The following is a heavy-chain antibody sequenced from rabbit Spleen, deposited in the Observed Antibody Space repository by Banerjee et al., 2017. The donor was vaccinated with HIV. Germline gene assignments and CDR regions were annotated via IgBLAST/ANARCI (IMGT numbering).Heavy chain of an antibody. CDR2: INTYTGKP. J-gene: IGHJ4*01. V-gene: IGHV1S45*01. Sequence: QEQLEESGGDLVKPGASLTLTCTASGFSFNSHYYMCWVRQAPGKGLQWIACINTYTGKPVYATWAKGRFTISRTSSTTVTLQMTSLTAADTATYFCARDLASVVGWNFGLWGPGTLVTVS. CDR3: ARDLASVVGWNFGL. CDR1: GFSFNSHYY. D-gene: IGHD3-1*01.